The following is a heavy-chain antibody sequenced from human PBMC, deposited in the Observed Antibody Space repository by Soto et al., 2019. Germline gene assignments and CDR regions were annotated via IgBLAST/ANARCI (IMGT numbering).Heavy chain of an antibody. CDR3: ARITGDDY. D-gene: IGHD7-27*01. CDR2: IYYSGST. V-gene: IGHV4-39*01. CDR1: GGSIGSSSYY. Sequence: PSETLSLTCTVSGGSIGSSSYYWGWIRQPPGKGLEWIGSIYYSGSTYYNPSLKSRVTISVDTSKNQFSLKLSSVTAADTAVYYCARITGDDYWGQGTLVTVSS. J-gene: IGHJ4*02.